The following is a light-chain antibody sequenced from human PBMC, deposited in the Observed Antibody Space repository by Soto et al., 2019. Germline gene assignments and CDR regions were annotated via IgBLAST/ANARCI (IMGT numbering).Light chain of an antibody. CDR3: SSYAGNNNLV. CDR2: EVT. J-gene: IGLJ3*02. Sequence: QSALTQPPSASGSPGQSVTISCTGTNSDVAGYRFVSWYQHHPDKAPKLIIYEVTKRPSGVPDRFSGSRSGNTASLTVSGLQAEDEADYYCSSYAGNNNLVFGGGTQLTVL. V-gene: IGLV2-8*01. CDR1: NSDVAGYRF.